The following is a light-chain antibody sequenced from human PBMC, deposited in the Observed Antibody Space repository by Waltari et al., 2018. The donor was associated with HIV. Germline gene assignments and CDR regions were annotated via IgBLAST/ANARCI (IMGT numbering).Light chain of an antibody. CDR3: QSYDNTVNGWV. CDR2: GNT. V-gene: IGLV1-40*01. CDR1: SSNIGTNYD. J-gene: IGLJ3*02. Sequence: QSVLTQPPSVSGAPGQNVTVSCPGSSSNIGTNYDVHWYQFLPGEVPKLLIYGNTIRPAGVPGRFSDSSSSTSASLAITGLQPADEADYYCQSYDNTVNGWVFGGGTRVTV.